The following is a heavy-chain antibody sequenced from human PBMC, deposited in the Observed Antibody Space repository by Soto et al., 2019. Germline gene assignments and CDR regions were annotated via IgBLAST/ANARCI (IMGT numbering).Heavy chain of an antibody. V-gene: IGHV5-51*01. Sequence: PGESLKISCKGSGYSFTSYWIGWVRQMPGKGLEWMGIIYPGDSDTRYSPSFQGQVTISADKSISTAYLQWSSLKASDTAMYYCARLSSSWYPIEFGLDYWGQGTLVTVSS. CDR1: GYSFTSYW. CDR2: IYPGDSDT. CDR3: ARLSSSWYPIEFGLDY. J-gene: IGHJ4*02. D-gene: IGHD6-13*01.